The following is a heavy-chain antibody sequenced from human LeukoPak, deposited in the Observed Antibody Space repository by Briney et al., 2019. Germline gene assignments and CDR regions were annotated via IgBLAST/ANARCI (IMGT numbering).Heavy chain of an antibody. J-gene: IGHJ3*02. CDR3: ARDGSYCSSTSCYAFDI. CDR1: GGSISSYY. Sequence: PSETLSLTCTVSGGSISSYYWSWIRQPPGKGLEWIGYIYYSGSTNYNPSLKSRVTISVDTSKNQFSLKLSSVTAADTAVYYCARDGSYCSSTSCYAFDIWGQGTVVTVSS. V-gene: IGHV4-59*01. D-gene: IGHD2-2*01. CDR2: IYYSGST.